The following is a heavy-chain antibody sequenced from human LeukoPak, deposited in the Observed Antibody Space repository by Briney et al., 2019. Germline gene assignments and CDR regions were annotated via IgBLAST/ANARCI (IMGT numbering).Heavy chain of an antibody. Sequence: GGSLRLSCAASGFTFNIYGMHWVRQAPGKGLEWVAFISYDGSYTYYADSVKGRFTISRDNSKNTLYLQMNSLRPEDTAVYYCAKDELVRFGGAFDIWGQGTVVTVSS. V-gene: IGHV3-30*18. CDR2: ISYDGSYT. CDR3: AKDELVRFGGAFDI. CDR1: GFTFNIYG. D-gene: IGHD6-13*01. J-gene: IGHJ3*02.